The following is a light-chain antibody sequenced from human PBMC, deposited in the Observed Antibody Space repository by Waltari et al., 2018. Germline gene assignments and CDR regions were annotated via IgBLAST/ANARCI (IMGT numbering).Light chain of an antibody. CDR1: SSNIRSNA. V-gene: IGLV1-44*01. CDR3: AAWDDSLNGYV. Sequence: QSVLPQPPSASGTPGPRVPISDSGSSSNIRSNALNWYQHLPGTAPKLLIYSHDQRPSGVPDRFAGSKSGTSASLAISGLQSEDEADYYCAAWDDSLNGYVFGTGTKVTVL. CDR2: SHD. J-gene: IGLJ1*01.